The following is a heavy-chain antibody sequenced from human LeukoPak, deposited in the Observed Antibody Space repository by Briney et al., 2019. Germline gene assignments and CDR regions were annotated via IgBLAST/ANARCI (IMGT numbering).Heavy chain of an antibody. V-gene: IGHV3-9*01. CDR2: ISWNSGSI. CDR1: GFTFDDYA. Sequence: GGSLRLSCAASGFTFDDYAMHWVRQAPGKGLEWVSGISWNSGSIGYADSVKGRFTISRDNAKNFLYLQMNSLRAEDTALYYCAKDSVYDSSGQLPYFDDCGQGTLVTVSS. D-gene: IGHD3-22*01. CDR3: AKDSVYDSSGQLPYFDD. J-gene: IGHJ4*02.